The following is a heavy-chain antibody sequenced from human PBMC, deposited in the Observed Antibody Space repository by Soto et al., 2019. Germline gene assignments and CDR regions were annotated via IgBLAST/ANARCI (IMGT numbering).Heavy chain of an antibody. CDR1: GFTFSNYG. D-gene: IGHD4-17*01. J-gene: IGHJ4*02. V-gene: IGHV3-33*01. Sequence: QVQLVESGGGVVQPGRSLRLSCAASGFTFSNYGMHWVRQAPGKGLERVAVIWYDGGNKYFPDSVKGRFTISRDNSKNTMYLQRNSLRVEDTAVYYCASNRDPMTTVSKIGYWGQGTLVTVSS. CDR3: ASNRDPMTTVSKIGY. CDR2: IWYDGGNK.